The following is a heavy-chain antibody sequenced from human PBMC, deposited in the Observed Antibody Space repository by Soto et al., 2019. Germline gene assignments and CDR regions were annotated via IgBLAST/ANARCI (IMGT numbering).Heavy chain of an antibody. V-gene: IGHV3-23*01. D-gene: IGHD6-13*01. CDR1: GFTFSSYA. CDR2: ISGSGGSK. J-gene: IGHJ6*03. Sequence: GGSLRLSCAASGFTFSSYAMSWVRQAPGKGLEWVSAISGSGGSKYYADSVKGRFTISRDNSKNTLYLQMNSLSAEDTAVYYCAKVSAAASYMDVWGKGTTVTVSS. CDR3: AKVSAAASYMDV.